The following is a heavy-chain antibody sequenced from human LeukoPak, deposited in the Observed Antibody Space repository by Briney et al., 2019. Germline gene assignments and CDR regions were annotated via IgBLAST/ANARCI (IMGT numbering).Heavy chain of an antibody. V-gene: IGHV4-34*01. CDR1: GGSISSYY. CDR2: IDRSEST. D-gene: IGHD3-22*01. J-gene: IGHJ4*02. Sequence: SETLSLTCTVSGGSISSYYWTWIRQPPGRGLEWIGEIDRSESTNYNPSLKSRVTISVDTSKNQFSLKLSSVTAADTAVYYCARGTYYYDSSGSDGVDYWGQGTLVTVSS. CDR3: ARGTYYYDSSGSDGVDY.